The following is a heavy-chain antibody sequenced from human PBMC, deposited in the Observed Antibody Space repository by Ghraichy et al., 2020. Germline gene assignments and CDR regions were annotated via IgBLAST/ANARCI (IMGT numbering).Heavy chain of an antibody. CDR3: ARVKGDYSNYFPDY. V-gene: IGHV3-33*01. CDR2: IWYDGSNK. J-gene: IGHJ4*02. CDR1: GFTFSSYG. Sequence: GGSLRLSCAASGFTFSSYGMHWVRQAPGKGLEWVAVIWYDGSNKYYADSVKGRFTISRDNSKNTLYLQMNSLRAEDTAVYYCARVKGDYSNYFPDYWGQGTLVTVSS. D-gene: IGHD4-11*01.